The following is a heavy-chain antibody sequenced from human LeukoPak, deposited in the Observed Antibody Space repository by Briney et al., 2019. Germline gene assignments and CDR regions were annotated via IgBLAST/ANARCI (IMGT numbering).Heavy chain of an antibody. Sequence: GESLKISCKGSGYRFSRYWITWVRQMPGKGLEWMGRIDPSDSYTNYSPSFQGHVTISADKSISTAYLQWSSLKASDTAMYYCAKGGYSYGYNYWGQGTLVTVSS. CDR1: GYRFSRYW. D-gene: IGHD5-18*01. V-gene: IGHV5-10-1*01. J-gene: IGHJ4*02. CDR2: IDPSDSYT. CDR3: AKGGYSYGYNY.